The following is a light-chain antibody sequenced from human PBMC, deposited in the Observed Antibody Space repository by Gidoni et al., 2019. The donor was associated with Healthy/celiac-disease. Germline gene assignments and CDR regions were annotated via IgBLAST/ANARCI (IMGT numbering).Light chain of an antibody. J-gene: IGLJ1*01. CDR2: DVS. Sequence: QSALTQPASVSESPVQSITISCTGTSSDVGGYNYVSWYQQHPGKAPKLMIYDVSNRPSGVSNRFSGSKSGNTASLTISGLQAEDEADYYCSSYTSSSTSYVFGTGTKVTVL. V-gene: IGLV2-14*01. CDR1: SSDVGGYNY. CDR3: SSYTSSSTSYV.